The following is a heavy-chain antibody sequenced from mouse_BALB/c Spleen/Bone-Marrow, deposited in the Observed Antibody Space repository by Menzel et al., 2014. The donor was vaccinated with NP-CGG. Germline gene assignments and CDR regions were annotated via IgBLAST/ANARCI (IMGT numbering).Heavy chain of an antibody. D-gene: IGHD1-2*01. Sequence: EVQLQQSGGGLVQPGGSLNLACVASGFDFGRYWMSWARQAPGKGLELIGEINPGSSTINYSPSLKDKFIMSRDNAKNTLYLQMRKVRSEDTALYYCARLGYYGYHDNWGQGTTLTVSS. CDR2: INPGSSTI. V-gene: IGHV4-2*02. CDR3: ARLGYYGYHDN. J-gene: IGHJ2*01. CDR1: GFDFGRYW.